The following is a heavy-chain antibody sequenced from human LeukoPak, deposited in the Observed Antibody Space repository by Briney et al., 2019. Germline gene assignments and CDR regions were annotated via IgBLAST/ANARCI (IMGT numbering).Heavy chain of an antibody. D-gene: IGHD4-23*01. CDR2: ISSSGSTI. J-gene: IGHJ6*03. CDR3: ARASTVGAYYYYYYMDV. Sequence: PGGSLRLSCAASGFTFSDYYMSWIRQAPGKGLEWVSYISSSGSTIYYADSVKGRFTISRDNSKNTLYLQMGSLRAEDMAVYYCARASTVGAYYYYYYMDVWGKGTTVTVSS. V-gene: IGHV3-11*04. CDR1: GFTFSDYY.